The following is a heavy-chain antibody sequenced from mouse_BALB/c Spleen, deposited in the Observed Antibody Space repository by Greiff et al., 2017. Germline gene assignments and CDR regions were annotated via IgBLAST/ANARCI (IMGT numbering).Heavy chain of an antibody. CDR1: GFTFSSFG. V-gene: IGHV5-17*02. D-gene: IGHD3-3*01. CDR2: ISSGSSTI. Sequence: EVHLVESGGGLVQPGGSRKLSCAASGFTFSSFGMHWVRQAPEKGLEWVAYISSGSSTIYYADTVKGRFTISRDNPKNTLFLQMTSLRSEDTAMYYCARSGLAYAMDYWGQGTSVTVSS. J-gene: IGHJ4*01. CDR3: ARSGLAYAMDY.